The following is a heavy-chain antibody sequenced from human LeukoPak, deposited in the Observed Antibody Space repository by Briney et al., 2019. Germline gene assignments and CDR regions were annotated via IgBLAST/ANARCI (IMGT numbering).Heavy chain of an antibody. CDR1: GYSISSGYY. CDR2: IYHSGST. J-gene: IGHJ1*01. CDR3: ASPPSPPDIVVVPAAPWWYYFQH. Sequence: SETLSLTCTVSGYSISSGYYWGWIRQPPGKGLEWIGYIYHSGSTYYNPSLKSRVTISVDRSKNQFSLKLSSVTAADTAVYYCASPPSPPDIVVVPAAPWWYYFQHWGQGTLVTVSS. D-gene: IGHD2-2*01. V-gene: IGHV4-38-2*02.